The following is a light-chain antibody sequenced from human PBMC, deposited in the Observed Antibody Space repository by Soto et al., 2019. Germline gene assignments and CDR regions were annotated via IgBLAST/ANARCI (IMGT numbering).Light chain of an antibody. CDR2: LGS. CDR1: QSLLHSSGRYY. Sequence: DIVMTQSPLSLPVTPGEPASISCRSSQSLLHSSGRYYLDWYLQKPGQSPQLLIYLGSHRASGVPDRFSGSGPGTDFTLTITRVESEYVGIYYCIQALQTPFSFGGGTRVEIK. V-gene: IGKV2-28*01. CDR3: IQALQTPFS. J-gene: IGKJ4*01.